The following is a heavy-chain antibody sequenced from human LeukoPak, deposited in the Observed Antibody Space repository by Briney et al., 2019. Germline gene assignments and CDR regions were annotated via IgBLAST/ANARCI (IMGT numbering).Heavy chain of an antibody. CDR2: FDPEDGET. J-gene: IGHJ5*02. V-gene: IGHV1-24*01. Sequence: GASVKVSCKVSGYTLTELSMHWVRRAPGKGLEWMGGFDPEDGETIYAQKFQGRVTMTEDTSTDTAYMELSSLRSEDTAVYYCATPISDWNYERYNWFDPWGQGTLVTVSS. CDR1: GYTLTELS. D-gene: IGHD1-7*01. CDR3: ATPISDWNYERYNWFDP.